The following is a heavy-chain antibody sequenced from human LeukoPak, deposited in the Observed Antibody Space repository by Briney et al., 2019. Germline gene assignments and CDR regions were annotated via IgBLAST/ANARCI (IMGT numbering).Heavy chain of an antibody. CDR1: GGSISSGGYS. D-gene: IGHD3-22*01. CDR3: ARGNYYDSTEDLGLDFDY. CDR2: IYHSGST. Sequence: SETLSLTCAVSGGSISSGGYSWSWIRQPPGKGLEWMGYIYHSGSTYYNPSLKSRVTISVDRSKNQFSLKLSSVTAADTAVYYCARGNYYDSTEDLGLDFDYWGQGTLVTVSS. J-gene: IGHJ4*02. V-gene: IGHV4-30-2*01.